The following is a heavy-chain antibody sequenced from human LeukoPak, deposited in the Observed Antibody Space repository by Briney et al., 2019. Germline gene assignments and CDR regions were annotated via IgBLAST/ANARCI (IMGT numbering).Heavy chain of an antibody. CDR1: GFTFSSYG. Sequence: GSLRLSCAASGFTFSSYGMHWVRQAPGKGLEWVAVIWYDGSNKYYADSVKGRFTISRDNSKNTLYLQMNSLRAEDTAVYYCARDSWATGHFDYWGQGIQVTVSS. V-gene: IGHV3-33*01. J-gene: IGHJ4*02. D-gene: IGHD5-24*01. CDR2: IWYDGSNK. CDR3: ARDSWATGHFDY.